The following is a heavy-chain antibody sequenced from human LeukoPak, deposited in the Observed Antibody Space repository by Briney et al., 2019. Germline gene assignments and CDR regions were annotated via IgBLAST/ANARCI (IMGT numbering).Heavy chain of an antibody. D-gene: IGHD4/OR15-4a*01. CDR3: AKDPNYGFDY. CDR1: GFTFDDYA. J-gene: IGHJ4*02. V-gene: IGHV3-9*01. Sequence: GGSLRLSCAASGFTFDDYAMHWVRQAPGKGLEWVSGISWNSGSIGYADSVKGRFTISRGNAKNSLYLQMNSLRAEDTALYYCAKDPNYGFDYWGQGTLVTVSS. CDR2: ISWNSGSI.